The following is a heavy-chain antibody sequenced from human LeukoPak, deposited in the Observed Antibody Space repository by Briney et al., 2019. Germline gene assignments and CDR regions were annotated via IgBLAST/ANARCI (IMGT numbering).Heavy chain of an antibody. CDR2: ISSGGTT. V-gene: IGHV3-53*01. CDR1: GFTVSSNY. Sequence: GGSLRLSCAASGFTVSSNYMNWVRQAPGKGLEWVSVISSGGTTYYADSVKGRFTISRDNPKNTLYLQMNSLRAEDTAVYYCARDSSCYDSSALDAFDIWGQGTMVTVSS. D-gene: IGHD3-22*01. CDR3: ARDSSCYDSSALDAFDI. J-gene: IGHJ3*02.